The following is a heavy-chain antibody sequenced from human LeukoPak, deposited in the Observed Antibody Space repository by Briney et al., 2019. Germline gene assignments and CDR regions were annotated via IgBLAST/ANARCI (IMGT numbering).Heavy chain of an antibody. Sequence: GGSLRLSCAASGFTFSSYAMHWVRQAPGKGLEWVAVISYDGSNRYYADSVKGRFTISRDNSKNTLYLQMNSLRAEDTAVYYCARGLPFIAAAGTFDYWGQGTLVTVSS. V-gene: IGHV3-30*04. J-gene: IGHJ4*02. CDR1: GFTFSSYA. CDR3: ARGLPFIAAAGTFDY. D-gene: IGHD6-13*01. CDR2: ISYDGSNR.